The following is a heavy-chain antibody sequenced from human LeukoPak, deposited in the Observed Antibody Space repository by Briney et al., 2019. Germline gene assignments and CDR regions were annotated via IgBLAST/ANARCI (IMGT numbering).Heavy chain of an antibody. CDR3: ARGLGYCSSTSCSPYDY. CDR1: GSTFPIYY. V-gene: IGHV1-46*01. J-gene: IGHJ4*02. CDR2: LNPSGGST. Sequence: ASVEVSCKASGSTFPIYYMHWVRQAPGQGREWMGILNPSGGSTSYAQKFQGRVTMTRDTSTSTVYMELSSLRSEDTAVYYCARGLGYCSSTSCSPYDYWGQGTLVTVSS. D-gene: IGHD2-2*01.